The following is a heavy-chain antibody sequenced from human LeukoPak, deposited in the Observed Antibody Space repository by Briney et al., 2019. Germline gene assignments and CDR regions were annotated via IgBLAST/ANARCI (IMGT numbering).Heavy chain of an antibody. D-gene: IGHD3-10*01. J-gene: IGHJ4*02. V-gene: IGHV4-4*07. CDR1: DISIRSYY. Sequence: PSETLSLTCTVSDISIRSYYWSWIRQSAGKGLEWIGHIYGSGSSNYSPSLNNRVSMSVDMSKNQFSLKLRSVTAADTAVYYCAREGYGSGTYGDFDFWGRGTLVIVSS. CDR3: AREGYGSGTYGDFDF. CDR2: IYGSGSS.